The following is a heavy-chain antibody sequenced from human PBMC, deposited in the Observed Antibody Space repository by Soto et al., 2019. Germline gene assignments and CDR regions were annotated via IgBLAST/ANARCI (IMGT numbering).Heavy chain of an antibody. Sequence: GASVKVSCKASGGTFSGYAISWVRQAPGQGLEWMGEIIPMFGTSNYAQKFQGRVTITADESTSTAYMELSSLRSEDTAVYYCARGSCSSTSCYKEYYFDLWRQGTLVTVSS. J-gene: IGHJ4*02. V-gene: IGHV1-69*13. CDR1: GGTFSGYA. D-gene: IGHD2-2*02. CDR2: IIPMFGTS. CDR3: ARGSCSSTSCYKEYYFDL.